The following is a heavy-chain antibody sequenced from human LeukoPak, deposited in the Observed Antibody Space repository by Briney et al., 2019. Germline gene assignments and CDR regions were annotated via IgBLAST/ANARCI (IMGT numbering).Heavy chain of an antibody. D-gene: IGHD3-9*01. Sequence: TSETLSLTCTVSGGSISSSSYYWGWIRQPPGKGLEWIGSIYYSGSTYYNPSLQSRVTMSVDTSNNQFSLKLSSVTAADTAVYYCARHRILTGYEAFDIWGQGTMVPVSS. J-gene: IGHJ3*02. V-gene: IGHV4-39*01. CDR1: GGSISSSSYY. CDR3: ARHRILTGYEAFDI. CDR2: IYYSGST.